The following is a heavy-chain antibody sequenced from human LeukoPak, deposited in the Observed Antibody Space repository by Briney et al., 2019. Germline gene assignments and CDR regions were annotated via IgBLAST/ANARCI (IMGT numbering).Heavy chain of an antibody. CDR2: ISISGDFI. CDR3: VRAFDY. V-gene: IGHV3-21*01. D-gene: IGHD1-1*01. Sequence: GGSLRLSCAASGFTFSSYNMKWVRQAPGRGLECVSSISISGDFIYYADSVEGRFTISRDNAKNSLYLQMNSLRAEDTAVYWGVRAFDYWGQGTLVTVSS. J-gene: IGHJ4*02. CDR1: GFTFSSYN.